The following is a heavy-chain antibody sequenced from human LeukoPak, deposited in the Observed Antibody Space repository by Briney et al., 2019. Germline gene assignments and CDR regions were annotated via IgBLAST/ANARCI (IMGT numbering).Heavy chain of an antibody. Sequence: SETLSLTCTVSGGSIINYYWSWIRQPAGTGLEWVGRIYVTGSTIYNPSLQSRLSMSVDTFKNHFSLRLTSVTAADTAVYYCARLKYYDSTGYSPGYYMDVWGKGITVTVSS. CDR3: ARLKYYDSTGYSPGYYMDV. CDR2: IYVTGST. CDR1: GGSIINYY. V-gene: IGHV4-4*07. D-gene: IGHD3-22*01. J-gene: IGHJ6*03.